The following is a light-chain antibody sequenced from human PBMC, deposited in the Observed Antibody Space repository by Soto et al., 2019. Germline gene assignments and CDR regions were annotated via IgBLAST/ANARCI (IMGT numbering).Light chain of an antibody. CDR3: QQYNSWPPA. J-gene: IGKJ1*01. CDR2: GAS. V-gene: IGKV3-15*01. CDR1: QSISRH. Sequence: ETVMTQSPATLSVSPGERATLSCRASQSISRHLAWYQQKPGQAPRLLIYGASTRATGIPARFSGSESGTEFTLIISSLQSEDFAVYYCQQYNSWPPAFGQGTKVDIK.